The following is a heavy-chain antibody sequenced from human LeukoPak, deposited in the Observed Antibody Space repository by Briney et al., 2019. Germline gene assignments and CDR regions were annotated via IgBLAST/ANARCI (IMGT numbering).Heavy chain of an antibody. J-gene: IGHJ5*02. CDR2: ISVYNGNT. Sequence: ASVKVSCKASGYTFTSYGISWVRQAPGQGLEWMGWISVYNGNTNYAQKLQGRVTMTTDTSTSTAYMELRSLRSEDTAVYYCARASYYYDSSGYLNWFDPWGQGTRVTVSS. CDR1: GYTFTSYG. V-gene: IGHV1-18*01. CDR3: ARASYYYDSSGYLNWFDP. D-gene: IGHD3-22*01.